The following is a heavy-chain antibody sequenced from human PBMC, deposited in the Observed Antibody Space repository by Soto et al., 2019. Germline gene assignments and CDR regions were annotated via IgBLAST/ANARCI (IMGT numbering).Heavy chain of an antibody. CDR2: INSNGGST. J-gene: IGHJ4*02. V-gene: IGHV3-23*01. CDR3: AKAPLAPSH. Sequence: GGSLRLSCAASGFTFSTSPMTWVRQAPGKGLEWVSTINSNGGSTYYADSVKGRFTVSRGNSKNTLYLQMNSLRAEDAAIYYCAKAPLAPSHWGQGTLVTVSS. D-gene: IGHD5-12*01. CDR1: GFTFSTSP.